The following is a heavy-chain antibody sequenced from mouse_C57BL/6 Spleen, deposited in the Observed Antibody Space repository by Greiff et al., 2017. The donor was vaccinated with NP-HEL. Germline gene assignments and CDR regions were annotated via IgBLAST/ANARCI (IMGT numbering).Heavy chain of an antibody. CDR2: ISSGSSTI. V-gene: IGHV5-17*01. CDR1: GFTFSDYG. J-gene: IGHJ4*01. Sequence: EVKLMESGGGLVKPGGSLKLSCAASGFTFSDYGMHWVRQAPEKGLEWVAYISSGSSTIYYADTVKGRFTISRNNAKNTLFLQMTSLRSEDTAMYYCAREAMDYWGQGTSVTVSS. CDR3: AREAMDY.